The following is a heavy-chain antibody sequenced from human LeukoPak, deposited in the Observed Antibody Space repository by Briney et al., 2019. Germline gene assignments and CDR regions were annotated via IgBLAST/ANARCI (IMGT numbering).Heavy chain of an antibody. V-gene: IGHV3-23*01. J-gene: IGHJ4*02. D-gene: IGHD2-2*01. CDR3: AKARVGYCSSTSCPLGY. CDR2: ISGSGGST. CDR1: GFTFSSYA. Sequence: GGSLRLSCAAPGFTFSSYAMSWVRQAPGKGLEWVSAISGSGGSTYYADSVKGRFTISRDNSKNTLYLQMNSLRAEDTAVYYCAKARVGYCSSTSCPLGYWGQGTLVTVSS.